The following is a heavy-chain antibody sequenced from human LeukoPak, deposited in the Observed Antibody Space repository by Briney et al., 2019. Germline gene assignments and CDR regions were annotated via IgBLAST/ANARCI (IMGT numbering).Heavy chain of an antibody. D-gene: IGHD6-19*01. CDR2: IYSGGST. CDR3: AKAGFYYYGMDV. Sequence: GGSLRLSCAASGFTFSSYSMNWVRQAPGKGLEWVSVIYSGGSTYYADSVKGRFTISRDNSKNTLYLQMNSLRAEDTAVYYCAKAGFYYYGMDVWGQGTTVTVSS. V-gene: IGHV3-66*01. CDR1: GFTFSSYS. J-gene: IGHJ6*02.